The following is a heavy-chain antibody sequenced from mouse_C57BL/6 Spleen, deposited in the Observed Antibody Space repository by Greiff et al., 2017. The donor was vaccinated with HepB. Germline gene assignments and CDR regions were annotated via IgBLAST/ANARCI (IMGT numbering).Heavy chain of an antibody. CDR1: GYSITSGYY. J-gene: IGHJ3*01. D-gene: IGHD1-1*01. Sequence: EVKLQESGPGLVKPSQSLSLTRSVTGYSITSGYYWNWIRQFPGNKLEWMGYISYDGSNNYNPSLKNRISITRDTSKNQFFLKLNSVTTEDTATYYCVSQFITTVVAPGGFAYWGQGTLVTVSA. V-gene: IGHV3-6*01. CDR2: ISYDGSN. CDR3: VSQFITTVVAPGGFAY.